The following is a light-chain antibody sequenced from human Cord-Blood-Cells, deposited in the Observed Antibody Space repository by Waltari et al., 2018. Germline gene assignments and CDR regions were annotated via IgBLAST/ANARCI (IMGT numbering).Light chain of an antibody. CDR3: SAWYDSVSGPV. J-gene: IGLJ3*02. CDR1: SSNLGSHY. Sequence: QSVLTQPPSASVTPGQRLSIPRSGSSSNLGSHYVYWSQQHPRTAAEPRIYSNNLRHPAAAVRVPVSNSGTAASLALTGPRSEDEDDYYCSAWYDSVSGPVFGGGTKLTVL. V-gene: IGLV1-47*02. CDR2: SNN.